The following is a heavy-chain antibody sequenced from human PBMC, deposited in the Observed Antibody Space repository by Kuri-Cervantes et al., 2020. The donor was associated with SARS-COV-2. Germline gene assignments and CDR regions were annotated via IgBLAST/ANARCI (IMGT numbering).Heavy chain of an antibody. CDR2: ISYDGSNK. Sequence: GESLKISCAASGFTFSSYGMHWVRQAPGKGLEWVAVISYDGSNKYYADSVKGRFTISRDNSENTLYLQMNSLGDEDTAVYYCARDHGLGATDFDYWGQGTLVTVSS. V-gene: IGHV3-30*03. CDR1: GFTFSSYG. D-gene: IGHD1-26*01. J-gene: IGHJ4*02. CDR3: ARDHGLGATDFDY.